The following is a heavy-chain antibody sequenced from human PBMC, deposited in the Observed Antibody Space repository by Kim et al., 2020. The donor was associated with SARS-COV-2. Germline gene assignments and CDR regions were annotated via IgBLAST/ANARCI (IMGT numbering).Heavy chain of an antibody. CDR3: ATLARYCTNGVCYTVGLDY. Sequence: GGSLRLSCAASGFTFSSYSMNWVRQAPGKGLEWVSSISSSSSYIYYADSVKGRFTISRDNAKNSLYLQMNSLRAEDTAVYYCATLARYCTNGVCYTVGLDYWCQGTLVTVSS. CDR2: ISSSSSYI. J-gene: IGHJ4*02. D-gene: IGHD2-8*01. CDR1: GFTFSSYS. V-gene: IGHV3-21*01.